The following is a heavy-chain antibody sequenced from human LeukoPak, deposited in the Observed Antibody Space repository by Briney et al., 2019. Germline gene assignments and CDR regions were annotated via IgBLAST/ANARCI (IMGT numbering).Heavy chain of an antibody. CDR1: GFTFSSYA. D-gene: IGHD3-10*01. Sequence: GGSLGLSCAASGFTFSSYAMTWVRQAPGKGLEWVSSISGSGGNTYYADSVKGRFTISRDNSKNTLYLQMSSLRAEDTAVYYCAKMKGITMVRGTFDYWGQGTLVTVSS. CDR2: ISGSGGNT. CDR3: AKMKGITMVRGTFDY. J-gene: IGHJ4*02. V-gene: IGHV3-23*01.